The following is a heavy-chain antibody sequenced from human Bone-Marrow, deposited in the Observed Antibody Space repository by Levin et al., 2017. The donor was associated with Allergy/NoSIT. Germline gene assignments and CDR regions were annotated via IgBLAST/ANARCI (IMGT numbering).Heavy chain of an antibody. V-gene: IGHV2-70*04. CDR2: IDWDDEK. CDR3: ARTYCTGGRGCYGLGWHFDL. CDR1: GFSLSTNGMR. D-gene: IGHD2-8*02. Sequence: TLSLTCTFSGFSLSTNGMRVSWIRQPPGKALEWLARIDWDDEKFYSASLKTRLTISKDTSKNQVVLTMTNTDPVDTATYYCARTYCTGGRGCYGLGWHFDLWGRGTLVTVSS. J-gene: IGHJ2*01.